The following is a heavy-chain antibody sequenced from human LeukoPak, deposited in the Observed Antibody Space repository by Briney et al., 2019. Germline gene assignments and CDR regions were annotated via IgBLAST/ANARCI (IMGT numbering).Heavy chain of an antibody. Sequence: LGGSLRLSCAASGFTVSSNYMSWVRQAPGKGLEWLAVIYSGSSTYYADSVKGRFTISRDNSKNTLYLQMNSLRAEDTAVYYCARDRSSGWYVYDYWGQGTLVTVSS. CDR3: ARDRSSGWYVYDY. V-gene: IGHV3-53*01. CDR2: IYSGSST. J-gene: IGHJ4*02. CDR1: GFTVSSNY. D-gene: IGHD6-19*01.